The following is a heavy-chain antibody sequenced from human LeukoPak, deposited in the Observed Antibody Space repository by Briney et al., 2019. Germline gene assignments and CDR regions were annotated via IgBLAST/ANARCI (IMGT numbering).Heavy chain of an antibody. D-gene: IGHD3-3*01. J-gene: IGHJ6*02. V-gene: IGHV1-46*01. CDR3: AREGFPPKISDFWSGLGPYYYYGMDV. CDR1: VYTFTSYY. CDR2: INPSGGST. Sequence: ASVKVSCKASVYTFTSYYMHRVRQAPGQGLEWMGIINPSGGSTSYAQKFQGRVTMTRDTSTSTVYMELSSLRSEDTAVYYCAREGFPPKISDFWSGLGPYYYYGMDVWGQGTTVTVSS.